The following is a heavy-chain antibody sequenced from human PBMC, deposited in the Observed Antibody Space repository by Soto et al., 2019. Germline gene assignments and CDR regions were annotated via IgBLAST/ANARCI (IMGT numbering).Heavy chain of an antibody. J-gene: IGHJ4*02. CDR2: IWYDGSNK. V-gene: IGHV3-33*01. CDR1: GFTFSSYG. D-gene: IGHD3-10*01. Sequence: QVQLVESGGGVVQPGRSLRLSCAASGFTFSSYGMHWVRQAPGKGLEWVAVIWYDGSNKYYADSMKGRFTISRDNSKNTRYLQMNSLRAEDTAVYYCARGPREYYFDYWGQGTLVTVSS. CDR3: ARGPREYYFDY.